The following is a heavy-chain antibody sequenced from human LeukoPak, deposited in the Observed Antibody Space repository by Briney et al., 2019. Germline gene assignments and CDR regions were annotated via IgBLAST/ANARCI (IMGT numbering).Heavy chain of an antibody. CDR1: GFSLTTTEVG. J-gene: IGHJ4*02. D-gene: IGHD3-10*01. CDR2: IYWDDDK. Sequence: SGPTLVKPTQTLTLTCTFSGFSLTTTEVGVGWIRQPPGKALEWLGNIYWDDDKRYSPSLENRHTITKDTSKNQVVLTMTNVGPLDTATYYCAHRGFYYESGSSYKKEILFDYWGPGTLVSVSS. CDR3: AHRGFYYESGSSYKKEILFDY. V-gene: IGHV2-5*02.